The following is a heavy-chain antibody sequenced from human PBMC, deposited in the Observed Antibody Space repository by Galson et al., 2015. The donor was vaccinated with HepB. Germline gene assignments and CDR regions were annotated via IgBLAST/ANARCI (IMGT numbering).Heavy chain of an antibody. Sequence: SLRLSCAASGFTFSSYEMNWVRQAPGKGLEWVSYISSSGSTIYYADSVKGRFTISRDNAKNSLYLQMNSLRAEDTAVYYCARGQPHIVVAPAAPPPVDYWGQGTLVTVSS. J-gene: IGHJ4*02. V-gene: IGHV3-48*03. CDR3: ARGQPHIVVAPAAPPPVDY. CDR1: GFTFSSYE. CDR2: ISSSGSTI. D-gene: IGHD2-2*01.